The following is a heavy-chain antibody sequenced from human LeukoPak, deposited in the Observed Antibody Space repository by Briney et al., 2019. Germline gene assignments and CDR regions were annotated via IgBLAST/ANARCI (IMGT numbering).Heavy chain of an antibody. D-gene: IGHD3-3*01. V-gene: IGHV3-20*04. CDR2: LNWLGEDI. Sequence: GGSLRLSCAASGFTFDDYSMSWIRQAPGKGPEWVSRLNWLGEDIGYAESVKGRFTISRDNAKNSLFLQMDSLRVDDTAAYYCARENYDFWTGYYTGGRWFDPWGQGTLVTVSS. CDR3: ARENYDFWTGYYTGGRWFDP. J-gene: IGHJ5*02. CDR1: GFTFDDYS.